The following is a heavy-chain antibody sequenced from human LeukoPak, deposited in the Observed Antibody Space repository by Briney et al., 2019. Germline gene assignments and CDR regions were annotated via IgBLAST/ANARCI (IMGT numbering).Heavy chain of an antibody. Sequence: SETLSLTCTVPGGSISSYYWSWIRQPPGKGLEWIGYIYYSGSTNYNPSLKSRVTISVDTSKNQFSLKLSSVTAADTAVYYCAREREMATSYWYFDLWGRGTLVTVSS. D-gene: IGHD5-24*01. CDR1: GGSISSYY. CDR3: AREREMATSYWYFDL. J-gene: IGHJ2*01. CDR2: IYYSGST. V-gene: IGHV4-59*01.